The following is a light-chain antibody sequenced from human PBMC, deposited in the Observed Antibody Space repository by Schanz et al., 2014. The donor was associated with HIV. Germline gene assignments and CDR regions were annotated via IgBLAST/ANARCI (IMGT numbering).Light chain of an antibody. CDR3: CSYTTTSTYV. CDR2: EVN. CDR1: SSDIGGSKY. J-gene: IGLJ1*01. V-gene: IGLV2-8*01. Sequence: QSALTQPPSASGSPGQSVTISCTGTSSDIGGSKYFFWYQQNPGKAPKLIIYEVNKRPSGVPDRFSGSRSGNTASLTVSGLQAEDEADYYCCSYTTTSTYVFGAGTQLTVL.